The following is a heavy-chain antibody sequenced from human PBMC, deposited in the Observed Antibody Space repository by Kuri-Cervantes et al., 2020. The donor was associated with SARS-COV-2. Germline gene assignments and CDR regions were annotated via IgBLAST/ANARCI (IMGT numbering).Heavy chain of an antibody. CDR2: ISYDGSNK. V-gene: IGHV3-30-3*01. J-gene: IGHJ6*02. CDR1: GFTFSSYA. D-gene: IGHD3-10*01. CDR3: ARDEWHYYGSGSYGPRYYYYDMGV. Sequence: GESLKISCAASGFTFSSYAMHWVRQAPGKGLEWVAVISYDGSNKYYADSVKGRFTISRDNSKNTLYLQMNSLRAEDTAVYYCARDEWHYYGSGSYGPRYYYYDMGVWGQGTTVTVSS.